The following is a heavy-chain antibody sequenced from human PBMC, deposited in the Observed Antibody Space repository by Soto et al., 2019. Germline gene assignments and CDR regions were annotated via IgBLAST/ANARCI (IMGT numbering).Heavy chain of an antibody. CDR2: ISSSGSTI. Sequence: GGSLRLSCAASGFTVSSNYMSWIRQAPGKGLEWVSYISSSGSTIYYADSVKGRFTISRDNAKNSLYLQMNSLRAEDTAVYYCARGYSSSSIKLYYYYGMDVWGQGTTVTVSS. CDR1: GFTVSSNY. J-gene: IGHJ6*02. V-gene: IGHV3-11*01. D-gene: IGHD6-6*01. CDR3: ARGYSSSSIKLYYYYGMDV.